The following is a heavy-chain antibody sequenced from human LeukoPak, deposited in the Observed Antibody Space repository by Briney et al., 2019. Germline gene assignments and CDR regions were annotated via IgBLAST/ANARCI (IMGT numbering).Heavy chain of an antibody. CDR2: ISYDGSNK. CDR3: AKEEQYSYAI. Sequence: PGVSLRLSCAASGFTFSDYDMNWVRRAPGKGLEWVAVISYDGSNKYYADSVKGRFTISRDNSKNTLYLQMNSLRAEDTAVYYCAKEEQYSYAIWGQGTLVTVSS. V-gene: IGHV3-30*18. CDR1: GFTFSDYD. J-gene: IGHJ4*02. D-gene: IGHD5-18*01.